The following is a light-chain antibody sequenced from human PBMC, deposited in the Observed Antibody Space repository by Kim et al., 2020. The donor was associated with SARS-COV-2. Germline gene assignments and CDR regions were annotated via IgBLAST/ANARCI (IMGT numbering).Light chain of an antibody. CDR2: EVT. Sequence: QSALAQPASVSGSPRQSITISCTGTSSDVGAYNFVSWYQHYPGKAPKLMIYEVTKRPSGVSNRFSGSKSGNTASLTISGLQAEDEADYYCCSYAGRSRVIFGGGTQLTVL. CDR1: SSDVGAYNF. CDR3: CSYAGRSRVI. J-gene: IGLJ2*01. V-gene: IGLV2-23*02.